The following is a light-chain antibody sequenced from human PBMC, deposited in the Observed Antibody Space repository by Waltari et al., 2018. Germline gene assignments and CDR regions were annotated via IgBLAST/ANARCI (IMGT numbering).Light chain of an antibody. J-gene: IGLJ3*02. Sequence: QSALTQPRSVSGSPGQSVTISCTGTARAVRGSRSVSWYQQHPGKAPKLIIYDIYKRPSGVPDRFSGSKSDNTASLTISGLQAEDEADFFCCAFAATPLFGGGTKLTVL. CDR3: CAFAATPL. CDR2: DIY. V-gene: IGLV2-11*01. CDR1: ARAVRGSRS.